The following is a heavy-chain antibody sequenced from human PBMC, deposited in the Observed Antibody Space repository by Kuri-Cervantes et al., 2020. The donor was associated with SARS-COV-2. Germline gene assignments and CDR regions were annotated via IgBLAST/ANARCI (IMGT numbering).Heavy chain of an antibody. CDR1: GFTFSNNW. Sequence: GESLKISCAASGFTFSNNWMSWIRQAPGKGLEWVAHIKQDGGETYYVDSVKGRFSIPRDDAKNSLFLQMNNLRAEDTAVYFCARDLGYCTNTNCYTRLDSWGQGTLVTVSS. CDR2: IKQDGGET. J-gene: IGHJ4*02. CDR3: ARDLGYCTNTNCYTRLDS. D-gene: IGHD2-2*02. V-gene: IGHV3-7*03.